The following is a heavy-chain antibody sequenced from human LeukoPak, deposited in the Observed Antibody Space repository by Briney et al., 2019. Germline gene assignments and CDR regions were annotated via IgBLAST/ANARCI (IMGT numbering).Heavy chain of an antibody. V-gene: IGHV3-66*01. D-gene: IGHD1-26*01. Sequence: PGGSLRLSCAASGFTVSTSYMSWVRQAPGKGLEWVSVIYSGGRTYYAESVKGRFSISRDIFKNSLFLQMNSLRAEDSAVYYCAREGPSSGSYDSWGQGTLVTVSS. CDR1: GFTVSTSY. CDR3: AREGPSSGSYDS. J-gene: IGHJ5*01. CDR2: IYSGGRT.